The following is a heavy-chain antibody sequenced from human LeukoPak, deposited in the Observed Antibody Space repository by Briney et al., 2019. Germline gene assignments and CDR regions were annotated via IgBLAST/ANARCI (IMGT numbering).Heavy chain of an antibody. D-gene: IGHD1-26*01. J-gene: IGHJ4*02. V-gene: IGHV3-30-3*01. Sequence: GGSLRLSCAASGFTFSSYAMHWVRQAPGKGLEWVAVISYDGSNKYYADSVKGRFTIYRDNSKNTLYLQMNSLRAEDTAVYYCARLSGSYFDYWGQGTLVTVSS. CDR1: GFTFSSYA. CDR2: ISYDGSNK. CDR3: ARLSGSYFDY.